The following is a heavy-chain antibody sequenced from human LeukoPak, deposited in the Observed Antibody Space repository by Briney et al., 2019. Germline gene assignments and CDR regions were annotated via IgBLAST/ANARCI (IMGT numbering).Heavy chain of an antibody. D-gene: IGHD3-22*01. CDR1: GASISRSY. CDR2: IYTSGST. CDR3: ARDLNDSRGYWEAFDI. Sequence: SETPSLTCTVSGASISRSYWSWIRQPAGKGLEWIGRIYTSGSTNYNPSLKSRVTMSLDTSKSQFSLKLSSVTAADTAVYYCARDLNDSRGYWEAFDIWGQGTMVTVSS. J-gene: IGHJ3*02. V-gene: IGHV4-4*07.